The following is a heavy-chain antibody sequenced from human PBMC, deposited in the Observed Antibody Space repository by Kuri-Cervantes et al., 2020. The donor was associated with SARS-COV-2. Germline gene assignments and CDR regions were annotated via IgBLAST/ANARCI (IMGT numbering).Heavy chain of an antibody. CDR2: IRQDGSQK. D-gene: IGHD2-2*03. J-gene: IGHJ6*02. CDR3: ARLGYCNSSCCNIGDYYYYYMDV. Sequence: GESLKISCAASGFTFSRDWMSWVRQAPGKGLEWVANIRQDGSQKLYVESVKGRFTISRDNANNKMYLQMNSLRAEDTAVYYCARLGYCNSSCCNIGDYYYYYMDVWGHGSTVTVSS. V-gene: IGHV3-7*01. CDR1: GFTFSRDW.